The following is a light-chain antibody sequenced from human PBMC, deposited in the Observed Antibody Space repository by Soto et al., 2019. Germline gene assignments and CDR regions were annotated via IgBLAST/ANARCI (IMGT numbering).Light chain of an antibody. Sequence: QSVLTQPPSVSGAPGQRVTISCTGSSSNIGAGYDVHWYQQLPGTAPKLLIYGNSNRPSGVPDRFSGSKSGTSASLAITGLQAEDEVDYYCQSYDSSLSGDYVFGTGTKLTVL. V-gene: IGLV1-40*01. CDR3: QSYDSSLSGDYV. CDR1: SSNIGAGYD. J-gene: IGLJ1*01. CDR2: GNS.